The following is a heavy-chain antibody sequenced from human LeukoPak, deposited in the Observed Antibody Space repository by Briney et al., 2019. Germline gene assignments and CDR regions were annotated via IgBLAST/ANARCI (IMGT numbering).Heavy chain of an antibody. Sequence: SETLSLTCSVSGDSIRSSSYYWGWIRQPPGKGLEWIGSIYYSGSTYYNPSLKNRATISVDTSKNQFSLKLTSVTAADTAVFYCASTRRSGTYLEAFDIWGRGTMDTIS. CDR3: ASTRRSGTYLEAFDI. D-gene: IGHD1-26*01. V-gene: IGHV4-39*01. CDR1: GDSIRSSSYY. CDR2: IYYSGST. J-gene: IGHJ3*02.